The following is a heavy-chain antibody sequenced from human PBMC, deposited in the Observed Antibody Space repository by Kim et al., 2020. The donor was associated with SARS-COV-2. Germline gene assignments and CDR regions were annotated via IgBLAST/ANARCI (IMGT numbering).Heavy chain of an antibody. Sequence: GGSLRLSCVASGFAVSANYMSWVRQAPGKGLEWVSDFYSGGNTYYADSVKGRFTISRNTPKNTLYLQMNSLRTEDTAVYYCARTSSSWSYYFDHWGPGTLVAVSA. D-gene: IGHD6-13*01. CDR3: ARTSSSWSYYFDH. J-gene: IGHJ4*02. CDR2: FYSGGNT. CDR1: GFAVSANY. V-gene: IGHV3-53*04.